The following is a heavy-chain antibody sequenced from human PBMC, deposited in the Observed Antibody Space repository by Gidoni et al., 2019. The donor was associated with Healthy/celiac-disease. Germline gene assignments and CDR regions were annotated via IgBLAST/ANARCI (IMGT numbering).Heavy chain of an antibody. CDR1: GGSISSYY. J-gene: IGHJ6*02. CDR2: IYYSGST. Sequence: QVQLQESGPGLVKPSETLSLTCTVAGGSISSYYWRWIRQPPGKGLEWIGYIYYSGSTNYNPSLKSRVTISVDTSKNQFSLKLSSVTAADTAVYYCARGKKGSGPAYYYYGMDVWGQGTTVTVSS. D-gene: IGHD3-10*01. CDR3: ARGKKGSGPAYYYYGMDV. V-gene: IGHV4-59*01.